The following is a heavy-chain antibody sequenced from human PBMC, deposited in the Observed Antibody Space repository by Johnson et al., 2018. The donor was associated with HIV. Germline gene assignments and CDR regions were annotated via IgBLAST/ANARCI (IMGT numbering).Heavy chain of an antibody. CDR2: ISYDGSNK. V-gene: IGHV3-30*04. CDR3: ARALSGYDADAFDI. Sequence: QVQLVESGGGVVQPGRSLRLSCAASGFTFSSYAMHWVRQAPGKGLEWVAVISYDGSNKYYADSVKGRFTISRDNSKNTLYLQMNSLRAEDTAVYYCARALSGYDADAFDILGQGTRVTVSS. CDR1: GFTFSSYA. D-gene: IGHD5-12*01. J-gene: IGHJ3*02.